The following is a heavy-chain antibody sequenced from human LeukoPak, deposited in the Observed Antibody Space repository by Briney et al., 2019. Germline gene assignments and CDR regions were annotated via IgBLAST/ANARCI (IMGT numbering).Heavy chain of an antibody. D-gene: IGHD6-13*01. Sequence: SETLSLTCTVSGGSISSYYWSWIRQPPGKGLEWIGYIYYSGSTNYNPSLKSRVTISVDTSKNQFSLKLSSVTAADTAVYYCARGTSSWYFFGYYFDYWGQGTLVTVSS. CDR1: GGSISSYY. J-gene: IGHJ4*02. CDR2: IYYSGST. V-gene: IGHV4-59*01. CDR3: ARGTSSWYFFGYYFDY.